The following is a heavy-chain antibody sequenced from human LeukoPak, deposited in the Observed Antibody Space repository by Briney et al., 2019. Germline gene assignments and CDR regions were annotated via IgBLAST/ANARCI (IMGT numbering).Heavy chain of an antibody. CDR3: ARVGSGMVRENPDYYYYGMDV. Sequence: GRSLRLSCVASGFTFSRYGMHWVRQAPGKGLVWVAVIWYDGSNKDYPDSVKGRFTISRDNSKNTLYLQMNSLRTEDTAVYYCARVGSGMVRENPDYYYYGMDVWGQGTTVTVSS. D-gene: IGHD3-10*01. V-gene: IGHV3-33*01. CDR2: IWYDGSNK. CDR1: GFTFSRYG. J-gene: IGHJ6*02.